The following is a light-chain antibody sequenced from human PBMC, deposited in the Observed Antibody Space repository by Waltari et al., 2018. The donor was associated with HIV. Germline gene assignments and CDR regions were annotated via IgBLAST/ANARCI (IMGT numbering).Light chain of an antibody. J-gene: IGKJ3*01. CDR2: DAS. Sequence: DIQMTQSPSSLSASVGDRVTITCQASQDISNYLNWYQQKPGKAPKLLIYDASNLETVVPSRFSGSGSGTDFTFTISSLQPEDIATYCCQQYDNLPLTFGPGTKVDIK. CDR3: QQYDNLPLT. V-gene: IGKV1-33*01. CDR1: QDISNY.